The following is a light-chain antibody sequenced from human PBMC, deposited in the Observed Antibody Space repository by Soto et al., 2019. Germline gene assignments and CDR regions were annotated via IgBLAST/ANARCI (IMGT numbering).Light chain of an antibody. V-gene: IGKV1-39*01. J-gene: IGKJ5*01. CDR3: QQSYSTPV. CDR1: QTISVY. Sequence: DIQITQSPSSLSASVGDRVTITCRASQTISVYLNWYQQKPGRAPKLLIYAASSLQSGVPSRFSGSGSGTDFTLTISSLQPEDFATYYCQQSYSTPVFGQGTRLEIK. CDR2: AAS.